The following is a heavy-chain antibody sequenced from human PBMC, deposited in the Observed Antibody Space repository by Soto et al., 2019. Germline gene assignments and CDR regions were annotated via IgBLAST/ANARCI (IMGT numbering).Heavy chain of an antibody. CDR1: GGSVSSGSYY. D-gene: IGHD2-15*01. J-gene: IGHJ6*02. V-gene: IGHV4-61*01. CDR3: ARYMAGRLLTSYYYYYGMDV. CDR2: IYYSGST. Sequence: PSETLSLTCTVSGGSVSSGSYYWSWIRQPPGKGLEWIGYIYYSGSTNYNPSLKSRVTISVDTSKNQFSLKLSSVTAADTAVYYCARYMAGRLLTSYYYYYGMDVWGQGTTVTVSS.